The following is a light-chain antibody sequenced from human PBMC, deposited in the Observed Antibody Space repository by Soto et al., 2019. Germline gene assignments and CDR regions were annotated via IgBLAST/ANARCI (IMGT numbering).Light chain of an antibody. J-gene: IGKJ1*01. CDR2: EAF. V-gene: IGKV1-5*03. CDR3: QQYNTYST. CDR1: QGIFRR. Sequence: DIQMTQSPSTLSAFVGDRVTITCRASQGIFRRLAWYQQKPGKAPKLLIYEAFTLENGVPSRFSGSTSGTEFTLTIDSLQPDDFATYYCQQYNTYSTFGQGTKVEIK.